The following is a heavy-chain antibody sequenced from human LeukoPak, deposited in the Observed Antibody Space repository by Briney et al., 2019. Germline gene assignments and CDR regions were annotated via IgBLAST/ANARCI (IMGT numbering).Heavy chain of an antibody. CDR3: ASFYQAYYFDY. CDR2: IYYSGST. Sequence: SETLSLTCTVSGGSISSGDYYWSWIRQPPGKGLEWIGYIYYSGSTFYSPSLKSRVTISVDTSKNQFSLKLSSVTAADTAVYYCASFYQAYYFDYWGQGALVTVSS. J-gene: IGHJ4*02. D-gene: IGHD2-21*01. CDR1: GGSISSGDYY. V-gene: IGHV4-30-4*01.